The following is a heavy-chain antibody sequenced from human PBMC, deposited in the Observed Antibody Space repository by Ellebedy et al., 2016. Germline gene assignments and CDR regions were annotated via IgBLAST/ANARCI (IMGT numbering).Heavy chain of an antibody. CDR3: SREYSNTWYADF. D-gene: IGHD6-13*01. J-gene: IGHJ4*02. Sequence: GGSLRLSXAASGFTFSDYYMSWIRQAPGKGLEWVSYISSSGSTIYYADSVKGRFTVSRDNAKNSLYLQMNSLRDEDSAVYYCSREYSNTWYADFWGQGTLVTVSS. CDR1: GFTFSDYY. CDR2: ISSSGSTI. V-gene: IGHV3-11*04.